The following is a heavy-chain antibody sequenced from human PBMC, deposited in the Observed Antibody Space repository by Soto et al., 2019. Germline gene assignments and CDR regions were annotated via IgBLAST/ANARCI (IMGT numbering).Heavy chain of an antibody. D-gene: IGHD6-13*01. Sequence: GGSLRLSCAASGFTFSNAWMNWVRQAPGKGLEWVGRIKSKTDGGTTDYAAPVKGRFTISRDDSKNTLYLQMNSLKTEDTAVYYCTSFFVAAAGTSYGMDVWGQGTTVTVSS. V-gene: IGHV3-15*07. CDR1: GFTFSNAW. CDR3: TSFFVAAAGTSYGMDV. CDR2: IKSKTDGGTT. J-gene: IGHJ6*02.